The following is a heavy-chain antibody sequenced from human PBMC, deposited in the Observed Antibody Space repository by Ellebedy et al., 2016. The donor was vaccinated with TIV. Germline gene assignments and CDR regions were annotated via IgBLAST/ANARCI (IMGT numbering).Heavy chain of an antibody. V-gene: IGHV4-59*01. J-gene: IGHJ4*02. Sequence: SETLSLTXTASGCSFTNYAWGWLRQPPGKRLEWISYVSVNGSDNFNPSLKSRVTMSLDTSKKQFSLNLRSVSAADTAIYFCGRDYWGSIDYWGQGILVTVSS. CDR1: GCSFTNYA. CDR3: GRDYWGSIDY. CDR2: VSVNGSD. D-gene: IGHD3-10*01.